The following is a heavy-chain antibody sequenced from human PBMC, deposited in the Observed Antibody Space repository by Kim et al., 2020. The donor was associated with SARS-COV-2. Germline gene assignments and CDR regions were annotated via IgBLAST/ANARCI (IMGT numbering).Heavy chain of an antibody. CDR2: ISYEGSKK. J-gene: IGHJ4*02. CDR3: AKRGGVFDFSSSSYIDY. Sequence: GGSLRLSCVVSGFNFNYYGMHWVRQAPGKGLEWVAGISYEGSKKLYADSLMGRFTISSDSSKNTLYLQMDSLTSEDTAIYYCAKRGGVFDFSSSSYIDYWGQGTLVTVSS. D-gene: IGHD3-3*01. CDR1: GFNFNYYG. V-gene: IGHV3-30*18.